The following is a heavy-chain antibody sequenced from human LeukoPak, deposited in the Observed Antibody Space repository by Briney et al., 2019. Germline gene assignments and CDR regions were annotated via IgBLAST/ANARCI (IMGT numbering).Heavy chain of an antibody. CDR3: AIGGPLIVGAFDY. CDR2: FDPEDGET. J-gene: IGHJ4*02. Sequence: GASVKVSCKVSGYTLTELSMHWVRQAPGKGLEWWGGFDPEDGETIYAQKFQGRVTMTEDTSSDTAYMELSSLRSEDTAVYYCAIGGPLIVGAFDYWGQGTLVTVSS. CDR1: GYTLTELS. D-gene: IGHD1-26*01. V-gene: IGHV1-24*01.